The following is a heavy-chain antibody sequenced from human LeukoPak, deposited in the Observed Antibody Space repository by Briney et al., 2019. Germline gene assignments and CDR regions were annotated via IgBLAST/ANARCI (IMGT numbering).Heavy chain of an antibody. Sequence: GGSLRLSCSASGFTFSCYLRHWIRQVPGKGLVWVSRINGDGSITTYADSVKGRLTISRDNAKNTLYLQMNSLRAEDTAAYYCARGTYGTDVWGQGTTVTVSS. CDR3: ARGTYGTDV. V-gene: IGHV3-74*01. J-gene: IGHJ6*02. CDR1: GFTFSCYL. CDR2: INGDGSIT.